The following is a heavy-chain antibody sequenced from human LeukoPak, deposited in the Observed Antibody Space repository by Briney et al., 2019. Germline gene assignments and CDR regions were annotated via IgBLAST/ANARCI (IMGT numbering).Heavy chain of an antibody. V-gene: IGHV4-38-2*01. CDR1: GYSISSGYY. J-gene: IGHJ3*02. Sequence: PSGTLSLTCAVSGYSISSGYYWGWIRQPPGKGLEWIGSIYHSGSTYYNPSLKSRVTISVDTSKNQFSLKLSSVTAADTAVYYCARSTVAGAFDIWGQGTMVTVSS. CDR3: ARSTVAGAFDI. CDR2: IYHSGST. D-gene: IGHD4-23*01.